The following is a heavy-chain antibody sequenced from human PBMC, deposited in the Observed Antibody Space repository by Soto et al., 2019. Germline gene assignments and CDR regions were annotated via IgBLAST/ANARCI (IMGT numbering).Heavy chain of an antibody. V-gene: IGHV4-4*02. CDR2: IYHSGST. D-gene: IGHD3-10*01. CDR1: GGSISSSNW. Sequence: QVQLQESGPGLVKPSGTLSLTCAVSGGSISSSNWWSWVRQPPGKGLEWIGEIYHSGSTNYNPSRQSRVTISVDKSKHQFSLTLSSVTAADTAVYNCARGPYYYGSRYYGMDVWGQGTTVTVSS. CDR3: ARGPYYYGSRYYGMDV. J-gene: IGHJ6*02.